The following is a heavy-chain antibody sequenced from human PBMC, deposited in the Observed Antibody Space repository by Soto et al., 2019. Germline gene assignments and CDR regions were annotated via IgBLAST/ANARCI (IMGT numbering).Heavy chain of an antibody. Sequence: EVQLLESGGGFVQPGGSLRLSCAASGFTFTNYALSWVRQAPGKGLEWVSTIGGGSGSTSYADDVKGRFSISRENSKNTLYLQMSSLRAEDTALYYCATRMYSTSWYYLVSWGQGTLVTVSS. J-gene: IGHJ4*02. V-gene: IGHV3-23*01. CDR2: IGGGSGST. CDR3: ATRMYSTSWYYLVS. CDR1: GFTFTNYA. D-gene: IGHD6-13*01.